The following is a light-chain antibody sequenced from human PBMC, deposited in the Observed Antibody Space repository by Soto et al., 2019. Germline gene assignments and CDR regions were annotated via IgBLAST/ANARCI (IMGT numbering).Light chain of an antibody. CDR3: SSYTSISTYV. Sequence: NFMLTQPHSVSESPGKTVTISCTRSSGSIASNYVQWYQQRPGSAPTTVIYEDNQRPSGVPDRFSGSIDSSSNSASLTISGLKTEDEADYYCSSYTSISTYVFGTGTKLTVL. CDR1: SGSIASNY. CDR2: EDN. V-gene: IGLV6-57*04. J-gene: IGLJ1*01.